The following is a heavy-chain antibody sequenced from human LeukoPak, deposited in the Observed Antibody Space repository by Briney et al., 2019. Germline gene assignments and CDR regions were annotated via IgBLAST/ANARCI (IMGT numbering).Heavy chain of an antibody. V-gene: IGHV3-7*01. CDR2: IKQDGSDK. Sequence: GGSLRLSCAASGFTFSSYWMSWVRQAPGKWLECVAKIKQDGSDKYYVDSVNGRFTISRDNAKNSLYLQMNSLRAEDTAVYYCARDSHYYDSSGLISTKYYYYYMDVWGKGTTVTVSS. CDR1: GFTFSSYW. CDR3: ARDSHYYDSSGLISTKYYYYYMDV. D-gene: IGHD3-22*01. J-gene: IGHJ6*03.